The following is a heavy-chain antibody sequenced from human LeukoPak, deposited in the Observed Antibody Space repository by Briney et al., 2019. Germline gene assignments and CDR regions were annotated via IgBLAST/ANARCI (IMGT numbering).Heavy chain of an antibody. V-gene: IGHV3-7*01. Sequence: PGGSLRLSCAASGFTFSSYWMSWVRQAPGKGLEWVANIKQDGSEKYYVDSVKGRFTISRDNAKNSLYLQMNSLRAEDTAVYYCARDIRWYSSSWSLGLDYFDYWGQGTLVTVSS. CDR3: ARDIRWYSSSWSLGLDYFDY. CDR1: GFTFSSYW. CDR2: IKQDGSEK. D-gene: IGHD6-13*01. J-gene: IGHJ4*02.